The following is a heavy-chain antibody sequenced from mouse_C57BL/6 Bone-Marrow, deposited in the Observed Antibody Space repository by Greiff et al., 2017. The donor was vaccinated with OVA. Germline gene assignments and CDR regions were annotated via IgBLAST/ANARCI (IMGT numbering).Heavy chain of an antibody. Sequence: EVQLQQSGPELAKPGASVKIPCKASGYTFTDYNMDWVKQSHGKSLEWIGDINSNNGGTSYNQKFKGKATLTVYKSSSTAYMELRSLTAEDTAVYYCARGGDYDYDGGAWFAYWGQGTLVTVSA. CDR2: INSNNGGT. D-gene: IGHD2-4*01. CDR1: GYTFTDYN. J-gene: IGHJ3*01. CDR3: ARGGDYDYDGGAWFAY. V-gene: IGHV1-18*01.